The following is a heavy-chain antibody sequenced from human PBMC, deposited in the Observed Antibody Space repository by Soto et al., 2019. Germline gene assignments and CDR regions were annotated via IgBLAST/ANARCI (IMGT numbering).Heavy chain of an antibody. CDR2: IYYDGRS. J-gene: IGHJ6*02. CDR1: GDSISRNGYF. D-gene: IGHD3-10*01. CDR3: ARGTMIRGPGSYYAMDV. Sequence: SETLSLTCSVSGDSISRNGYFWTWIRQHPGKGLEWIGYIYYDGRSYYTPSLKSRVIISVDTSKNQFSLNLTAVTAADTAVYYCARGTMIRGPGSYYAMDVWGQGATVTVYS. V-gene: IGHV4-31*03.